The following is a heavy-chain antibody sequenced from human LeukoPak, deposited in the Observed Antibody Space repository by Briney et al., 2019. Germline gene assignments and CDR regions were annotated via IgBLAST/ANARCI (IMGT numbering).Heavy chain of an antibody. CDR2: IRYDGSNK. D-gene: IGHD3-10*01. Sequence: GGSLRLSCAASGFTFSSYGMHWVRQAPGKGLEWVAFIRYDGSNKYYADSVKGRFTISRDNSKNTLYLQMNSLRAENTAVYYCAKGRYYYGSAQGYWGQGTLVTVSS. CDR1: GFTFSSYG. J-gene: IGHJ4*02. CDR3: AKGRYYYGSAQGY. V-gene: IGHV3-30*02.